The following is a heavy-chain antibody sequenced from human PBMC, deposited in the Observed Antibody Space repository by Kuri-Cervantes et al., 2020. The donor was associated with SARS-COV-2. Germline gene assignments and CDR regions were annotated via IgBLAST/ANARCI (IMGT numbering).Heavy chain of an antibody. CDR3: APNRLR. J-gene: IGHJ4*02. V-gene: IGHV3-74*01. CDR2: ISADGSTT. Sequence: GESLKISCAASGFTFSGYWMHWVRQAPGKGLGWVSDISADGSTTSYADFVKGRFTISRDNAKNTLYLQMSSLRADDTAVYYCAPNRLRWGQGTLVTVSS. CDR1: GFTFSGYW. D-gene: IGHD4-17*01.